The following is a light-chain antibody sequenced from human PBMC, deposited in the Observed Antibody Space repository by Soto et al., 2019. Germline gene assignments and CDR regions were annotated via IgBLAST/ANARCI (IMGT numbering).Light chain of an antibody. CDR3: QQLNSYPIT. Sequence: DIQLTQSPSFLSASVGDRVTITCRASQGLSSDLAWYQQKPGKAPKLLIYAASTLQSGVPSRFSGSGSGTEFTLTISSLQPEDFAPYYGQQLNSYPITFGQGTRLEIK. CDR2: AAS. CDR1: QGLSSD. V-gene: IGKV1-9*01. J-gene: IGKJ5*01.